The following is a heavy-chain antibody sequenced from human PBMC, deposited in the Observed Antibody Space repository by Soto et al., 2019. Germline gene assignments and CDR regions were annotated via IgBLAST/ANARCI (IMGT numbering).Heavy chain of an antibody. V-gene: IGHV1-69*01. CDR2: IIPIFGTA. CDR3: ARDRNYDFWSGYSSVKSENIKNWYFDL. D-gene: IGHD3-3*01. Sequence: QVQLVQSGAEVKKPGSSVKVSCKASGGTFSSYAISWVRQAPGQGLEWMGGIIPIFGTANYEQKFQGRVTITADESTSTAYMELSSLRSEDTAVYYWARDRNYDFWSGYSSVKSENIKNWYFDLWGRGTLVTVSS. CDR1: GGTFSSYA. J-gene: IGHJ2*01.